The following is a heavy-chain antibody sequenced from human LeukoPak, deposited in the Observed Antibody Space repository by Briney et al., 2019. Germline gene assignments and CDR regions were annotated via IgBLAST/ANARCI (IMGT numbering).Heavy chain of an antibody. CDR2: INPAGSQK. Sequence: GGSLRLSCAASGLTFSSSWMNWIRQAPGKGPEWLANINPAGSQKDYVDSVEGRFTISRDNAKDSVFPQMNNLRAEDTAVYYCARYSGSFPGWLDPWGPGTLVTVSS. V-gene: IGHV3-7*01. CDR1: GLTFSSSW. CDR3: ARYSGSFPGWLDP. D-gene: IGHD1-26*01. J-gene: IGHJ5*02.